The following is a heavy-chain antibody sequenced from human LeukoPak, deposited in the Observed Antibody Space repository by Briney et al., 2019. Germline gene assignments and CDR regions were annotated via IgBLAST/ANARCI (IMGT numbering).Heavy chain of an antibody. CDR1: GGSISSSSYY. V-gene: IGHV4-39*01. D-gene: IGHD2-2*01. Sequence: PSETLSLTCTVSGGSISSSSYYWSWIRQPPGKGLEWIGSIYYSGSTYYNPSLKSRVTISVDTSKNQFSLKLSSVTAADTAVYYCARHSRYCSSTSCRLNWFDPWGQGTLVTVSS. J-gene: IGHJ5*02. CDR3: ARHSRYCSSTSCRLNWFDP. CDR2: IYYSGST.